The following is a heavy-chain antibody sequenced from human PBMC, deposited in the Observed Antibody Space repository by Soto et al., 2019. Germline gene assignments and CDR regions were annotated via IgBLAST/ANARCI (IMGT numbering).Heavy chain of an antibody. CDR2: IYHSGST. V-gene: IGHV4-4*02. D-gene: IGHD3-3*01. Sequence: QVQLQESGPGLVKPSGTLSLTCAVSSGSISSSNWWSWVRQPPGKWLEWIGEIYHSGSTNYNPSPKSRVTLSVDKFKNQFSRKLSSVTAADTAVYYCARWESYYDFWRGYRENDAFDIWGQGTMVTVSS. CDR1: SGSISSSNW. CDR3: ARWESYYDFWRGYRENDAFDI. J-gene: IGHJ3*02.